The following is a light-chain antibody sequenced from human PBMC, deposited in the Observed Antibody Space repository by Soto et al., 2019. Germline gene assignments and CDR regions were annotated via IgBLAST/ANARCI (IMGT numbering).Light chain of an antibody. CDR3: QHYGSSPST. V-gene: IGKV3-20*01. CDR1: QSVSSNY. Sequence: EIVMTQSPGTLSLSPGETATLSCRASQSVSSNYVAWFHQKPGQAPRLLIYGASSRATGVPDRFSASGSGTDFTLTISRLEPEDFAVYYCQHYGSSPSTFGRGTKVEIK. CDR2: GAS. J-gene: IGKJ1*01.